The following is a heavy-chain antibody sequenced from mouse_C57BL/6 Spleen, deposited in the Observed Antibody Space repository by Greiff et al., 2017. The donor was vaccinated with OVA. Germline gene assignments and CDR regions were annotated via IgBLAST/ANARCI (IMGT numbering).Heavy chain of an antibody. Sequence: EVKLVESGGGLVKPGGSLKLSCAASGFTFSDYGMHWVRQAPEKGLEWVAYISSGSSTIYYADTVKGRFTISRDNAKNTLFLQMTSLRSEDTAMYYCARGGGTIFDYWGQGTTLTVSS. D-gene: IGHD4-1*01. CDR3: ARGGGTIFDY. CDR1: GFTFSDYG. V-gene: IGHV5-17*01. J-gene: IGHJ2*01. CDR2: ISSGSSTI.